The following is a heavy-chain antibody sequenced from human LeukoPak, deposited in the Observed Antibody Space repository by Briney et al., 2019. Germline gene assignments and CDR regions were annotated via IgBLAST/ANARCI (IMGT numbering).Heavy chain of an antibody. V-gene: IGHV3-21*01. D-gene: IGHD3-3*01. J-gene: IGHJ4*02. CDR3: ARGPLRFLEWLPFDY. CDR2: ISSSSSYI. CDR1: GFTFSSYS. Sequence: PGGSLRLSCAASGFTFSSYSMNWVRQAPGKGLEWVSSISSSSSYIYYADSVKGRFTISRDNAKNSLYLQMNSLRAEDTAVYYCARGPLRFLEWLPFDYWGQGTLVTVSS.